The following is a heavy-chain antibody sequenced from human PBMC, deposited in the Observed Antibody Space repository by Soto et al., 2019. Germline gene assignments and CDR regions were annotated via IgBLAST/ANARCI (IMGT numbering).Heavy chain of an antibody. D-gene: IGHD2-2*01. CDR3: ARGEGYCPSTSCRSSSHFYYYGMDV. V-gene: IGHV4-4*07. Sequence: SETLSLTCTVSGGSISSYYWSWIRQPAGKGLEWIGRIYTSGSTNYNPSLKSRVTMSVDTSKNQFSLNLSSVTAADTAVYYCARGEGYCPSTSCRSSSHFYYYGMDVWGQGTTVTVSS. J-gene: IGHJ6*02. CDR1: GGSISSYY. CDR2: IYTSGST.